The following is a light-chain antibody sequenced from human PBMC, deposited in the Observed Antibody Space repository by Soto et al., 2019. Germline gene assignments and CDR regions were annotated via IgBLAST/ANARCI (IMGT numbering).Light chain of an antibody. V-gene: IGKV1-5*03. Sequence: MTQSAATLSASVRDRVTITCRASQSISPWLAWYQQKPGKAPKLLIYQASNLESGVPSRFSGSGSGTECSLTISSLQPDDVTTYYCQQYHSYLITFGQGTRLEIK. CDR2: QAS. CDR1: QSISPW. J-gene: IGKJ5*01. CDR3: QQYHSYLIT.